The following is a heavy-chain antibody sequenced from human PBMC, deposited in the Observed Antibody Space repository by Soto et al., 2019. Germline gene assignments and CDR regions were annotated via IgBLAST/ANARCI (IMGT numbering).Heavy chain of an antibody. CDR2: ISWNIGSI. CDR1: GFTFDDYA. Sequence: GGSLRLSCAASGFTFDDYAMHWVRQAPGKGLERVSGISWNIGSIGYADSVKGRFTISRDNAKNSLYLQMNSLRAEDTALYYCAKASITIFGVVQNAYFDYWGQGTLVTVSS. J-gene: IGHJ4*02. CDR3: AKASITIFGVVQNAYFDY. V-gene: IGHV3-9*01. D-gene: IGHD3-3*01.